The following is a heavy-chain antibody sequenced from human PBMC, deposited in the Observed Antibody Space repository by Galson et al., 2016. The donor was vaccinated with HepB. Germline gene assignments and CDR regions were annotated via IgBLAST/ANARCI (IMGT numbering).Heavy chain of an antibody. D-gene: IGHD3-22*01. CDR1: GFTFSSYD. J-gene: IGHJ6*02. V-gene: IGHV3-13*01. Sequence: SLRLSCAASGFTFSSYDMHWVRQATGKGLEWVSAIGADGGTYYAGSVKGRFTISRENAKNSLYLQMNSQRAGDTAVYYCVRILYDRSARDYYGMDVWGQGITVTVSS. CDR2: IGADGGT. CDR3: VRILYDRSARDYYGMDV.